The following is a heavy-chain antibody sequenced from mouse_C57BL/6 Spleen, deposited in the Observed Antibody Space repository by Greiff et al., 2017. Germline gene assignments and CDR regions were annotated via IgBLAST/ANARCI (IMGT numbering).Heavy chain of an antibody. V-gene: IGHV3-6*01. CDR3: AREEGGWLLPWYFDV. CDR2: ISYDGSN. D-gene: IGHD2-3*01. J-gene: IGHJ1*03. CDR1: GYSITSGYY. Sequence: VQLQQSGPGLVKPSQSLSLTCSVTGYSITSGYYWNWIRQFPGNKLEWMGYISYDGSNNYNPSLKNRISITRDTSKNQFFLKLNSVTTEDTATYYCAREEGGWLLPWYFDVWGTGTTVTVSS.